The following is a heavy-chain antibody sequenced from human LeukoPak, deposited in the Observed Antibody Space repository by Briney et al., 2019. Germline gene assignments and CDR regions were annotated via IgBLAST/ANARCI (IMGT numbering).Heavy chain of an antibody. D-gene: IGHD6-13*01. J-gene: IGHJ4*02. CDR2: INHSGST. V-gene: IGHV4-34*01. CDR3: ARGAQYSSSWYDY. CDR1: GGSFSGYY. Sequence: SETLSLTCAVYGGSFSGYYWGWLRQPPGEGLEWIGQINHSGSTNYNPSLKSRVTISVDTSKNQFSLKLSSVTAADTAVYYCARGAQYSSSWYDYWGQGTLVTVSS.